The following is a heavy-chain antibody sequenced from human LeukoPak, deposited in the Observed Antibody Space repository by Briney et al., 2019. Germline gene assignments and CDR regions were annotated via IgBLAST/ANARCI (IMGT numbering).Heavy chain of an antibody. CDR3: ARLLGAVAVGSDY. CDR2: INYSGNP. J-gene: IGHJ4*02. V-gene: IGHV4-39*01. CDR1: GGSINSSPYD. Sequence: PSETLSLSCTVSGGSINSSPYDWGWIRQPPGKGLEWIGSINYSGNPYYNPSLKSRVTISVDTSKNQFSLKLSPVPAADTAVYYCARLLGAVAVGSDYWGQGTLVTVSS. D-gene: IGHD6-19*01.